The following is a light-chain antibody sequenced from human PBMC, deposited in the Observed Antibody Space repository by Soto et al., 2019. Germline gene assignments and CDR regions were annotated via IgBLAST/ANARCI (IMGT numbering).Light chain of an antibody. CDR1: QGIGDT. CDR3: QQRSNWHRT. J-gene: IGKJ5*01. CDR2: DTS. V-gene: IGKV3D-11*01. Sequence: TQSPSTLSVHPGEAATLSCRASQGIGDTLAWYQHKPGQTPRLLIYDTSTRATGVPARFSGSRSGTDFTLPISSLEPEDFAVYYCQQRSNWHRTFGQGTRLETK.